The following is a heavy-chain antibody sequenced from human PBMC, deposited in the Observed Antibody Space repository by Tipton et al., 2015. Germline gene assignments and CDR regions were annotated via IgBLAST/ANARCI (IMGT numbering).Heavy chain of an antibody. CDR1: GGSISGTTFY. CDR3: ARENAYYYGMDV. CDR2: IYSSGST. V-gene: IGHV4-61*02. Sequence: TLSLTCTVSGGSISGTTFYWSWIRQPAGKGLEWLGRIYSSGSTNYSPSVKSRVTILVDTSKNQFSLKLRSVTAADTAMYFCARENAYYYGMDVWGQGTTVTVSS. D-gene: IGHD1-1*01. J-gene: IGHJ6*02.